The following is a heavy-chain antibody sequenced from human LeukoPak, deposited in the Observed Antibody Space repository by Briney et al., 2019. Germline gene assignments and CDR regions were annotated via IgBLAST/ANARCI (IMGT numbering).Heavy chain of an antibody. D-gene: IGHD6-13*01. CDR1: GYSFTSYW. CDR2: IYPGDSDT. V-gene: IGHV5-51*01. J-gene: IGHJ4*02. CDR3: ARLLMEQQLVLDY. Sequence: GESLKISCKGSGYSFTSYWIGWVRQMPGKGLEWMGIIYPGDSDTRYSPSFPGQVTISADKSISTAYLQCSSLKASDTAMYYCARLLMEQQLVLDYWGQGTLVTVSS.